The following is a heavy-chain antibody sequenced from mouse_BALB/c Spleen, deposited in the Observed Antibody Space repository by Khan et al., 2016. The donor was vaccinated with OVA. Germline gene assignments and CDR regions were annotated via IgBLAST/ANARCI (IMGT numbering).Heavy chain of an antibody. D-gene: IGHD1-1*01. CDR2: ISSGDSYT. Sequence: EVELVESGGGVVKPGGSLKLSCAASGFTFSNYSMSWVRQTPEKRLEWVATISSGDSYTYYPASVLGRFTISRDTAKNTLYLQMSSLRSEDTAIYYCARGLFSTVEPTPFAYWGQGTLVTVSA. V-gene: IGHV5-9-3*01. J-gene: IGHJ3*01. CDR1: GFTFSNYS. CDR3: ARGLFSTVEPTPFAY.